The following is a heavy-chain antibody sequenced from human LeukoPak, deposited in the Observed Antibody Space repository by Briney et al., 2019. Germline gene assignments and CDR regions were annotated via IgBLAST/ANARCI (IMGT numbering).Heavy chain of an antibody. J-gene: IGHJ4*02. V-gene: IGHV3-30*03. CDR2: ISYDGSNK. CDR1: GFTFSSYG. Sequence: GGSLRLSCAASGFTFSSYGMHWVRQAPGKGLEWVAVISYDGSNKYYADSVKGRFTISRDNSKNTLYLQMNSLRAEDTAVYYCARDQAILELSSPFDYWGQGTLVTVSS. D-gene: IGHD1-7*01. CDR3: ARDQAILELSSPFDY.